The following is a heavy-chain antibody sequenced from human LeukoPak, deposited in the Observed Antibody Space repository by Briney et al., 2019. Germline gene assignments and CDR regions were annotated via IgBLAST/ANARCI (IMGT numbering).Heavy chain of an antibody. V-gene: IGHV3-30*18. J-gene: IGHJ4*02. CDR3: AKDHRIAAAGSPPRETVDY. CDR2: ISYDGSNK. D-gene: IGHD6-13*01. Sequence: GGSLRLSCAASGFTFSSYGMHWVRQAPGKGLEWAAVISYDGSNKYYADSVKGRFTISRDNSKNTLYLQMNSLRAEDTAVYYCAKDHRIAAAGSPPRETVDYWGQGTLVTVSS. CDR1: GFTFSSYG.